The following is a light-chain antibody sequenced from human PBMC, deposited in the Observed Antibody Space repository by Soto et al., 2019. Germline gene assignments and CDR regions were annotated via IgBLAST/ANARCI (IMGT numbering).Light chain of an antibody. Sequence: EIVLTQSPATLSLSPGERATLSCRASQSVDYYLAWYQQKPGQAPSLLIYDAYYRATGIPARFTGSGSGTDFTHTITSLEPEDCAVYYCQQRSSWPLTFGGGTTVEIK. CDR1: QSVDYY. J-gene: IGKJ4*01. CDR2: DAY. CDR3: QQRSSWPLT. V-gene: IGKV3-11*01.